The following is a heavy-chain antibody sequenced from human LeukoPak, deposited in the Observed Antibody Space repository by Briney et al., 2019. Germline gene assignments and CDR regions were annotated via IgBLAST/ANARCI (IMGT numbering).Heavy chain of an antibody. D-gene: IGHD6-13*01. CDR2: IYPGDSDT. CDR3: ALNWNLIAAAADYFDY. V-gene: IGHV5-51*01. CDR1: GYSFTNYW. Sequence: GESLKISCKGSGYSFTNYWIGWVRQMPGKGLEWMGIIYPGDSDTRYSPSFQGQVTISADKSISTAYLQWSSLKASDTAMYYCALNWNLIAAAADYFDYWGQGTLVTVSS. J-gene: IGHJ4*02.